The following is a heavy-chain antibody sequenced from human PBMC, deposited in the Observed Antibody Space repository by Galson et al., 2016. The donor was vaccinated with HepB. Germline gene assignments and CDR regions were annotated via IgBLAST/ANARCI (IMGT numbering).Heavy chain of an antibody. Sequence: SETLSLTCALSGGSITSDSSYWGWIRQPPGKGLEWIGSIHYSGGTYYNPSLRSRVAIGVDTSKNQFSLNLSSVTAADTAVYYCAKWGSPVAGAFPPRWFDPWGQGTLVTVSS. CDR3: AKWGSPVAGAFPPRWFDP. CDR2: IHYSGGT. CDR1: GGSITSDSSY. V-gene: IGHV4-39*07. D-gene: IGHD6-19*01. J-gene: IGHJ5*02.